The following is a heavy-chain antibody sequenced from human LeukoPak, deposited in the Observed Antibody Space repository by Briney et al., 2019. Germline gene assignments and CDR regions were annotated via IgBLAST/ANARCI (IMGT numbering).Heavy chain of an antibody. CDR3: ARDGASGHFDY. CDR2: IDPSNGNI. CDR1: GYTFNSYG. Sequence: PNASVKVSCKASGYTFNSYGICWVRQAPGQGREWIGWIDPSNGNIKYAEKLQGRVTMTTDTSTGTAYMDLRRLRSDDTAVYYCARDGASGHFDYWGRGTLVTVSS. D-gene: IGHD3-3*01. J-gene: IGHJ4*03. V-gene: IGHV1-18*01.